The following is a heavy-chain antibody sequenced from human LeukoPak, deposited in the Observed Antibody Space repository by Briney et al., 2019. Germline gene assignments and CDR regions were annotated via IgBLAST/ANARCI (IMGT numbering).Heavy chain of an antibody. CDR3: ARGAGSSWYDY. J-gene: IGHJ4*02. Sequence: ASVKVSCKASGYTFTGYYMHWVRQALGKGLGWMGWINPNSGGTNYAQKFQGRVTMTRDTSISTAYMELSRLRSDDTAVYYCARGAGSSWYDYWGQGTLVTVSS. V-gene: IGHV1-2*02. D-gene: IGHD6-13*01. CDR2: INPNSGGT. CDR1: GYTFTGYY.